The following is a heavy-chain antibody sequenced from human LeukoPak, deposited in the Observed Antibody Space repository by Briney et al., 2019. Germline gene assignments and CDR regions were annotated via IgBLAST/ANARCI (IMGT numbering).Heavy chain of an antibody. CDR2: ISYDGSNE. CDR1: GFTFSSYA. D-gene: IGHD6-19*01. V-gene: IGHV3-30-3*01. J-gene: IGHJ4*02. Sequence: GGSLRLSCAASGFTFSSYAMHWVRQAPGKGLEWVAVISYDGSNENYADSVRGRFTISRDSSKDTLYLEMNSLRPEDTAVYYCARDHYTSGWNQGPDYWGQGALVTVSS. CDR3: ARDHYTSGWNQGPDY.